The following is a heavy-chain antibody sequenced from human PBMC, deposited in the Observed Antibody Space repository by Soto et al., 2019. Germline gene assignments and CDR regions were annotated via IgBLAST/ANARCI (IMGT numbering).Heavy chain of an antibody. CDR2: IYYSGST. Sequence: QLQLQESGPGLVKPSETLSLTCTVSGGPISSSSYYWGWIRQPPGKGPEWIGSIYYSGSTYYNPSLKSRVTISADTSNNQFSLKLSSVTAADTAVYYCARQEDWDDLFDSWGQGTLVTVSS. CDR3: ARQEDWDDLFDS. D-gene: IGHD1-1*01. J-gene: IGHJ4*02. CDR1: GGPISSSSYY. V-gene: IGHV4-39*01.